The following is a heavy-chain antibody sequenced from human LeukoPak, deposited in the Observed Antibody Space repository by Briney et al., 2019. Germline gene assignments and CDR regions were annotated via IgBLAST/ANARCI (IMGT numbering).Heavy chain of an antibody. CDR2: IYYSGST. D-gene: IGHD2-2*01. V-gene: IGHV4-59*01. J-gene: IGHJ4*02. CDR3: ARAPGYCSSTSCYAPRAFDY. CDR1: GGSISSYY. Sequence: PSETLSLTCTVSGGSISSYYWSWIRQPPGKGLEWIGYIYYSGSTNYNPSLKSGVTISVDTSKNQFSLKLSSVTAADTAVYYCARAPGYCSSTSCYAPRAFDYWGQGTLVTVSS.